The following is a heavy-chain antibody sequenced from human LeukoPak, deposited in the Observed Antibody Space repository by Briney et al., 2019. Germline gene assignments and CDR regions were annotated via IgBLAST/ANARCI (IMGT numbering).Heavy chain of an antibody. D-gene: IGHD6-19*01. J-gene: IGHJ4*02. Sequence: GGSLRLSCAAAGFSFSSHWMHWVRQTPGKGLVWVARINGDGTTSSHADSVKGRFTISRDNAKNTLYLQMNSLRAEDTALYYCARTIAVNGGDFDYWGQGTLVTVSS. CDR2: INGDGTTS. CDR3: ARTIAVNGGDFDY. V-gene: IGHV3-74*01. CDR1: GFSFSSHW.